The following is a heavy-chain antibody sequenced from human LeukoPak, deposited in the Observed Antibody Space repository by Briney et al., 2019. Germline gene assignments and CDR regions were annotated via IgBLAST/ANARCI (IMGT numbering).Heavy chain of an antibody. J-gene: IGHJ4*02. Sequence: GESLKISCKASGYRFTTYWIGWVRQMPGKGLEWMGIIYPDNFDTRYGPSFRGQVTISADKSIGTAYLQWTSLKASDTARYYCARQGWDGSFFGFWGQGILVTVSS. CDR3: ARQGWDGSFFGF. D-gene: IGHD3-10*01. V-gene: IGHV5-51*01. CDR1: GYRFTTYW. CDR2: IYPDNFDT.